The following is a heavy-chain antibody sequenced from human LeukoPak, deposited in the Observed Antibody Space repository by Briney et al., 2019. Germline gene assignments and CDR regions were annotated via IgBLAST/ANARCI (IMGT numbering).Heavy chain of an antibody. D-gene: IGHD2-2*01. V-gene: IGHV4-31*03. J-gene: IGHJ5*02. Sequence: SQTLSLTCTVSGGSISSGGYYWSWIRQHPGKGLEWIGYIYYSGSTYYNPSPKSRVTISVDTSKNQFSLKLSSLTAADTAVYYCARDWGYCSSTSCYPYNWFDPWGQGTLVTVSS. CDR2: IYYSGST. CDR1: GGSISSGGYY. CDR3: ARDWGYCSSTSCYPYNWFDP.